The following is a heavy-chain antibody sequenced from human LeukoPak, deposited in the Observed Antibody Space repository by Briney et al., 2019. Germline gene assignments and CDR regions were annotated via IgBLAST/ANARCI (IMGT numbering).Heavy chain of an antibody. CDR2: IVSSGDNT. CDR3: AKPAYYDSNGYYSPFDY. CDR1: GLTFSSHT. Sequence: QSGGSLRLSCAASGLTFSSHTMSWVRQAPGKGLEWVSCIVSSGDNTYYADSVKGRFTISRDNSKNTVYLQMNSLRAEDTAVYYCAKPAYYDSNGYYSPFDYWGQGTLVTVSS. D-gene: IGHD3-22*01. J-gene: IGHJ4*02. V-gene: IGHV3-23*01.